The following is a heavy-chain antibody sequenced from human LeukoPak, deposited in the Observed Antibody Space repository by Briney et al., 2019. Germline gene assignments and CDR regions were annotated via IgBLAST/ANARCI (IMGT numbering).Heavy chain of an antibody. Sequence: SVKVSCKASGGTFSSYTISWVRQAPGQGLEWMGGIIPILGTANYAQKFQGRVTITTDESTSTAYMELSSLRSEDTAVYYCASTMIVVVITSGSFDYWGQGTLVTVSS. D-gene: IGHD3-22*01. CDR2: IIPILGTA. V-gene: IGHV1-69*16. CDR3: ASTMIVVVITSGSFDY. J-gene: IGHJ4*02. CDR1: GGTFSSYT.